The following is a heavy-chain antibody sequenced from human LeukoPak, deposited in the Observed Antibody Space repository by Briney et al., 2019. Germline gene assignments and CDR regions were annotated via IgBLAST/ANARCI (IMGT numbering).Heavy chain of an antibody. J-gene: IGHJ5*02. CDR1: GGSFSGYY. CDR2: INHSGST. Sequence: SETLSLTCAVYGGSFSGYYWSWIRQPPGKGLEWIGEINHSGSTNYNPSLKSRVTISVDTSKNQFSLKLSSVTAADTAVYYCARNDYLHASGDNWFDPWGQGTLVTVSS. CDR3: ARNDYLHASGDNWFDP. V-gene: IGHV4-34*01. D-gene: IGHD3-10*01.